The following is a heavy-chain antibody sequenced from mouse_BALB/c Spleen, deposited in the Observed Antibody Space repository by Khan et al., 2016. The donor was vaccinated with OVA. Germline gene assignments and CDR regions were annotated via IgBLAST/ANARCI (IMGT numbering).Heavy chain of an antibody. D-gene: IGHD2-1*01. CDR2: IWTGGST. J-gene: IGHJ1*01. Sequence: QVQLKESGPGLVAPSQSLSITCTVSGFSLTSYGVHWVRQPPGKGLEWLGVIWTGGSTNYNSPLMSRLSISKDNSKSQVFLKMNSLQTDDTAMYYCARYYGNYGWYFDVWGAGATVTVSS. V-gene: IGHV2-9*02. CDR3: ARYYGNYGWYFDV. CDR1: GFSLTSYG.